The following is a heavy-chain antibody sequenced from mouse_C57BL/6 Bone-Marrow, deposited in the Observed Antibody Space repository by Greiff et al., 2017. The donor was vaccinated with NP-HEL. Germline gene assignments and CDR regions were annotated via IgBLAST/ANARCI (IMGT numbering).Heavy chain of an antibody. V-gene: IGHV5-6*01. CDR3: ARQDYDYDPDYFDY. Sequence: VESGGDLVKPGGSLKLSCAASGFTFSSYGMSWVRQTPDKRLEWVATISSGGSYTYYPDSVKGRFTISRDNAKNTLYLQMSSLKSEDTAMYYCARQDYDYDPDYFDYWGQGTTLTVSS. D-gene: IGHD2-4*01. J-gene: IGHJ2*01. CDR1: GFTFSSYG. CDR2: ISSGGSYT.